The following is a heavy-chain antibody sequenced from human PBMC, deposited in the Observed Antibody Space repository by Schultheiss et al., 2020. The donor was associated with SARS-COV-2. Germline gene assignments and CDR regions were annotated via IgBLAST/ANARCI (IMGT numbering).Heavy chain of an antibody. J-gene: IGHJ5*02. V-gene: IGHV1-8*02. D-gene: IGHD2-2*01. Sequence: GESLKISCKASGYTFTGYYMHWVRQATGQGLEWMGWMNPNSGNTGYAQKFQGRVTMTRNTSISTAYMELSSLRSEDTAVYYCARGRGVVPAARFNWFDPWGQGTLVTVSS. CDR2: MNPNSGNT. CDR3: ARGRGVVPAARFNWFDP. CDR1: GYTFTGYY.